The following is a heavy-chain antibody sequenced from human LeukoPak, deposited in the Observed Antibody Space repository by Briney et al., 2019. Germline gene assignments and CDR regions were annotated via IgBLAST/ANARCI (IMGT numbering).Heavy chain of an antibody. CDR2: IKQDGSEK. D-gene: IGHD4-23*01. CDR1: GFTFSSYW. V-gene: IGHV3-7*01. Sequence: GGSLRLSCAASGFTFSSYWMSWVRQAPGKGLEWVANIKQDGSEKYYVDSVKGRFTISRDNAKNSLYLQMNSLRAEDTAVYYCVVTTRSYPFDYWGQGTLVTVSS. CDR3: VVTTRSYPFDY. J-gene: IGHJ4*02.